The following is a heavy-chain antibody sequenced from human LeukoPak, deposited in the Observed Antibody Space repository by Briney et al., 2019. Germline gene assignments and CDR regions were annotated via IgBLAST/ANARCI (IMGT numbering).Heavy chain of an antibody. D-gene: IGHD5-12*01. CDR1: GYTFIRNH. V-gene: IGHV1-46*01. J-gene: IGHJ2*01. CDR3: ARLHDYYWYFDL. CDR2: INPSGGST. Sequence: ASVTVSFKASGYTFIRNHIHWVRQAPGHGLEGMGIINPSGGSTTYAQKFQGRVTMTRDTSTSTVYMELSSLRSEDTAVYYCARLHDYYWYFDLWGRGTLVTVSS.